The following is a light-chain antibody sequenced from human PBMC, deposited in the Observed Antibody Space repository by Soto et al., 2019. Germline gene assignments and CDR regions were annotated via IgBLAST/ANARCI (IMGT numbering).Light chain of an antibody. CDR1: QSISRG. CDR2: DSS. J-gene: IGKJ5*01. V-gene: IGKV3-15*01. Sequence: EIVMTQSPATLSVSPGERATLSCRASQSISRGLAWYQQKPGQAPSLLIYDSSTRATGIPARFSGSGSGTEFTLTISSLQSEDVAVYYCQQYDIWPPITFGQGTRLELK. CDR3: QQYDIWPPIT.